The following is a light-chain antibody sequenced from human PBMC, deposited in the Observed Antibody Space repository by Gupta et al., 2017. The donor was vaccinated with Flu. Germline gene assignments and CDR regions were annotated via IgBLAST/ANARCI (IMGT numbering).Light chain of an antibody. J-gene: IGKJ1*01. CDR2: RPS. V-gene: IGKV1-39*01. CDR3: QQVDSTPKT. Sequence: DIQITQSPSSLSASIGDRVTITCRTSQSTSVYLNWYQQKLGKAPELPTYRPSTLQSGVPSMSSGSEPGTEFTLAISRLQPKDFPTSSFQQVDSTPKTFGQGTKLEI. CDR1: QSTSVY.